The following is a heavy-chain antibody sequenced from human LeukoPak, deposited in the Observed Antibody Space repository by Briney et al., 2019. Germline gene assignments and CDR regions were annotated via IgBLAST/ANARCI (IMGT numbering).Heavy chain of an antibody. V-gene: IGHV4-30-4*01. CDR1: GGSISSGDYY. D-gene: IGHD6-19*01. Sequence: SETLSLTCTVSGGSISSGDYYWSWIRQPPGKGLEWIGYIYYSGSTYYNPSLKSRFTISVDPSKNQFSLKLSSVTAADTAVYSCARSRYSSGWYRTNWFDPWGQGTLVTVSS. CDR3: ARSRYSSGWYRTNWFDP. J-gene: IGHJ5*02. CDR2: IYYSGST.